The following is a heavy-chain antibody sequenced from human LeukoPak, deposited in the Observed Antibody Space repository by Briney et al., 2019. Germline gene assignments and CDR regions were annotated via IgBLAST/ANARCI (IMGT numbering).Heavy chain of an antibody. Sequence: GGSLRLSCAASGFTFSSYAMHWVRQAPGKGPEWVAVISYDGSNKYYADSVKSRFTISRDNVKNSLYLQMNSLRAEDTAVYYCASAGTSYGDQFFDYWGQGTLVTVSS. V-gene: IGHV3-30-3*01. CDR2: ISYDGSNK. CDR1: GFTFSSYA. D-gene: IGHD4-17*01. J-gene: IGHJ4*02. CDR3: ASAGTSYGDQFFDY.